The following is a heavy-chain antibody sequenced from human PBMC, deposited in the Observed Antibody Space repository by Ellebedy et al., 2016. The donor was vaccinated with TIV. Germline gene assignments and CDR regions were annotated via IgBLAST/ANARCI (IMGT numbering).Heavy chain of an antibody. J-gene: IGHJ4*02. CDR1: GFTFSNAW. D-gene: IGHD2-8*02. CDR3: ARGWSTPDS. CDR2: IRSTSSDK. V-gene: IGHV3-21*01. Sequence: GESLKISCAASGFTFSNAWMNWVRQAPGKGLEWVSSIRSTSSDKYYAESVKGRFTISRDNAQNSLLLQMNSLRAEDTAVYYCARGWSTPDSWGQGTLVIVSS.